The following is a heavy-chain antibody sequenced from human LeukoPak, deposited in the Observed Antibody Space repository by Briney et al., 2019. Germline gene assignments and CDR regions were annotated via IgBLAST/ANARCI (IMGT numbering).Heavy chain of an antibody. D-gene: IGHD3-10*01. CDR3: ATSIRGAFDI. CDR1: GGSISSSSYY. CDR2: IYYSGST. Sequence: SETLSLTCTVSGGSISSSSYYWGWIRQPPGKGLEWIGNIYYSGSTYYNPSLESRVTISVDTSKNQFYLKLSSVTAADTAVYYCATSIRGAFDIWGQGTMVTVSS. J-gene: IGHJ3*02. V-gene: IGHV4-39*07.